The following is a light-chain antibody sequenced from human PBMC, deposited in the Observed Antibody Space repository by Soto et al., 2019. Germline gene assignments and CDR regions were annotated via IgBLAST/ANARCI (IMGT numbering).Light chain of an antibody. CDR3: QHYGDSSWT. V-gene: IGKV3-20*01. J-gene: IGKJ1*01. CDR2: GVS. CDR1: QSVSSTL. Sequence: EIVLTQSPVALYLSPGERATLSCRASQSVSSTLLTWYQQKPGQAPRLLIYGVSSRATGIPDRFSGSGSGTDFTLTISRLEPEDFAVYFCQHYGDSSWTFGQGTRVEIK.